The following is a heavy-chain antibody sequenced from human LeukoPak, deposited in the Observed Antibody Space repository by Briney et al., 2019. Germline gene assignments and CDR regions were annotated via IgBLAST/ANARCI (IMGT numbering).Heavy chain of an antibody. CDR3: ASDSTVTTQGFDY. V-gene: IGHV3-23*01. CDR2: ISGSGGST. Sequence: GGSLRLSCAASGFTFSSYSMNWVRQAPGKGLEWVSAISGSGGSTYYADSVKGRFTISRDNSKNTLYLQMNSLRAEDTAVYYCASDSTVTTQGFDYWGQGTLVTVSS. J-gene: IGHJ4*02. D-gene: IGHD4-17*01. CDR1: GFTFSSYS.